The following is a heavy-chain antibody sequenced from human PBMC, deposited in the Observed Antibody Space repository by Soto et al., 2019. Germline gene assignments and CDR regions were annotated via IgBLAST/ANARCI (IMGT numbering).Heavy chain of an antibody. J-gene: IGHJ4*02. Sequence: EVQLVESGGGSVQPGASLRLSCVGSGFDFNSYWMGWVRQAPGKGPQWVANIGRDGSEKSYVDSLKGRFTISRDNARRSVHLQMNSLGVEDTAVYYCAAWPLSSWFDYWGRGILVTVSS. CDR1: GFDFNSYW. D-gene: IGHD6-13*01. CDR3: AAWPLSSWFDY. V-gene: IGHV3-7*05. CDR2: IGRDGSEK.